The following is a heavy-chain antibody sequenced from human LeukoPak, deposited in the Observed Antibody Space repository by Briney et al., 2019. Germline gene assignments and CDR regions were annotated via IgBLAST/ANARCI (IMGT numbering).Heavy chain of an antibody. J-gene: IGHJ4*02. V-gene: IGHV3-48*01. D-gene: IGHD1-26*01. CDR1: GFTFSRYT. CDR2: ISSSSTTI. Sequence: GGSLRLSCAASGFTFSRYTMNWVRQAPGKGLEWISDISSSSTTIHYADSVKGRFTISRDNAKNSLYLQMNNLRAEDTAVYYCARAPRGWGLPYFDGWGQGTLVTVTS. CDR3: ARAPRGWGLPYFDG.